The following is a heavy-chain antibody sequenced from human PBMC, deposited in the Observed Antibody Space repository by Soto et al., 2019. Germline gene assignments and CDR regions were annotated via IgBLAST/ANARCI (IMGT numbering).Heavy chain of an antibody. D-gene: IGHD6-13*01. CDR1: GYSFTIYC. Sequence: GESLKISCNGSGYSFTIYCISLVLQMPGKGLEWMGRIDPSDSYTNYSPSFQGHVTISADKSISTAYLQWSSLKASDTAMYYCARRSSSWSPYFDLWGRGTLVTVSS. CDR3: ARRSSSWSPYFDL. V-gene: IGHV5-10-1*01. J-gene: IGHJ2*01. CDR2: IDPSDSYT.